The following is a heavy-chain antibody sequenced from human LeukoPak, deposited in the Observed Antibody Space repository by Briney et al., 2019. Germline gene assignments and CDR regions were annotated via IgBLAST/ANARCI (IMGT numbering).Heavy chain of an antibody. Sequence: ASVKVSCKASGGTFSSYAISWVRQAPGQGLEWMGGIIPIFGTANYAQKFQGRVTITTDESTSTAYMELSSLRFEDTAVYYCARARSYGFWFDPWGQGTLVTVSS. CDR1: GGTFSSYA. CDR3: ARARSYGFWFDP. J-gene: IGHJ5*02. V-gene: IGHV1-69*05. D-gene: IGHD5-18*01. CDR2: IIPIFGTA.